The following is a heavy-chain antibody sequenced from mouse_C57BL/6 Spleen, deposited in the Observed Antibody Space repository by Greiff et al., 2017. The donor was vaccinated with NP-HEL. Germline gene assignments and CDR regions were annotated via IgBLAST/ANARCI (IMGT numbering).Heavy chain of an antibody. D-gene: IGHD1-1*01. CDR1: GYAFSSYW. CDR3: ARWGYGSERGFAY. CDR2: IYPGDGDT. Sequence: QVQLQQSGAELVKPGASVKISCKASGYAFSSYWMNWVKQRPGKGLEWIGQIYPGDGDTNYNGKFKGKATLTADKSSSTAYMQLSSLPSEDSAVYFCARWGYGSERGFAYWGQGTLVTVSA. J-gene: IGHJ3*01. V-gene: IGHV1-80*01.